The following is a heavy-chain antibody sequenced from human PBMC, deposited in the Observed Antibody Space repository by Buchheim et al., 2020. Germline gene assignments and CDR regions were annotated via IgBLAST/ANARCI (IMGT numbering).Heavy chain of an antibody. CDR3: ARDFPTDYDSSGRFDY. Sequence: QVQLVQSGAEVKKPGSSVQVSCKASGGTFSSYAISWVRQAPGPGLEWMGWIIPIFGTAHYAQKFQGRVTLTADESTTTAYMELSSLRSEDTAVYYCARDFPTDYDSSGRFDYWGRGTL. CDR2: IIPIFGTA. V-gene: IGHV1-69*01. CDR1: GGTFSSYA. J-gene: IGHJ4*02. D-gene: IGHD3-22*01.